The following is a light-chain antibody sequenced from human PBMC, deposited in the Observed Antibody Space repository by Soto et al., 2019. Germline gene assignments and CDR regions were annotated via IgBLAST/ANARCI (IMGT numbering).Light chain of an antibody. CDR2: GAS. CDR1: QSVSSSY. J-gene: IGKJ2*01. V-gene: IGKV3-20*01. CDR3: QQYGSSPYT. Sequence: EIVLTQSPGTLSLSPGERATLSCRASQSVSSSYLAWYQQKPGQAPRLLIYGASSRATGIPDSFSGSVSGTDFPLTISRLEPEDFAVYYCQQYGSSPYTFGQGTKLEI.